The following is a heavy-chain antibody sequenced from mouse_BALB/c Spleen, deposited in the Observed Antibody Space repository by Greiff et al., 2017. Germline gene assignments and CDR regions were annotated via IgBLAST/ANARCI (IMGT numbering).Heavy chain of an antibody. CDR3: AMAEGVG. CDR2: INPGSGGT. Sequence: QVQLQQSGAELVRPGTSVKVSCKASGYAFTNYLIEWVKQRPGQGLEWIGVINPGSGGTNYNEKFKGKATLTADKSSSTAYMQLSSLTSDDSAVYFCAMAEGVGWGQGTTLTVSS. CDR1: GYAFTNYL. D-gene: IGHD3-3*01. J-gene: IGHJ2*01. V-gene: IGHV1-54*03.